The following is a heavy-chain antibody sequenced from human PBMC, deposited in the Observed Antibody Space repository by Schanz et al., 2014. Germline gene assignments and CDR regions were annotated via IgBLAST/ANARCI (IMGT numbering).Heavy chain of an antibody. CDR1: GYPFTSDD. Sequence: QVQLVQSGAEVKKPGASVKVSCRASGYPFTSDDITWVRQAPGQGLEWMGWMNPNSGDTGYPRKFQDRVTMTRNTSISTAYMELNSLTSEDTAVYYCARVSMEFERGKSYYYYMDVWGKGTPVTVSS. V-gene: IGHV1-8*01. CDR2: MNPNSGDT. D-gene: IGHD3-10*01. CDR3: ARVSMEFERGKSYYYYMDV. J-gene: IGHJ6*03.